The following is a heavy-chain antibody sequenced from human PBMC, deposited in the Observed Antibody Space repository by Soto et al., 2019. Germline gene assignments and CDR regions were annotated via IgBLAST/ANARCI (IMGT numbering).Heavy chain of an antibody. D-gene: IGHD2-8*01. CDR3: AKSPMVRTFHYGMDV. V-gene: IGHV3-7*05. J-gene: IGHJ6*02. Sequence: EVQVVESGGGLVQPGGSLRVSCAASELTFSSFWVSWVRQAPGKGLEWVADINEDGTEKYYADAVKGRFTISRDNAKNSLYLQMNNLRAGDTAVFFWAKSPMVRTFHYGMDVWGQGTTVTVSS. CDR1: ELTFSSFW. CDR2: INEDGTEK.